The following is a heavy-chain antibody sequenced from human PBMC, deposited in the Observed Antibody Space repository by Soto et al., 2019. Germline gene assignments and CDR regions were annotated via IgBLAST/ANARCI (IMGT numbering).Heavy chain of an antibody. CDR3: ARGFDFWSGYYEYYFDY. V-gene: IGHV3-33*01. CDR2: IWYDGSNK. J-gene: IGHJ4*02. CDR1: GFTFSSYG. D-gene: IGHD3-3*01. Sequence: QVQLVESGGGVCQPGRSLRLSCAASGFTFSSYGMHWVRQAPGKGLEWVAVIWYDGSNKYYADSVKGLFTISRDYSKNTLYLQMNSLRDEDTAVYYCARGFDFWSGYYEYYFDYWGQGTLVTVSS.